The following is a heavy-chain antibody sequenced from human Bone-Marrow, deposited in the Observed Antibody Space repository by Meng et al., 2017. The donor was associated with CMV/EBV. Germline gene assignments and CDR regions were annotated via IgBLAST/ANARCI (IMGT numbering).Heavy chain of an antibody. Sequence: GESLKISCAASGFTFSSYAMSWVRQAPGKGLEWVSAISGSGGSTYYADSVKGRFTISRDNSKNTLYLQMNSLRAEDTAVYYCARDMRGHCSSTSCSKGAFDIWGQGTMVTVSS. CDR3: ARDMRGHCSSTSCSKGAFDI. CDR2: ISGSGGST. J-gene: IGHJ3*02. CDR1: GFTFSSYA. V-gene: IGHV3-23*01. D-gene: IGHD2-2*01.